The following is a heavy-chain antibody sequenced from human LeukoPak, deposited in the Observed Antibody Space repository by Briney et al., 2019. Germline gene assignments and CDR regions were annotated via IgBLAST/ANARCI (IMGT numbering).Heavy chain of an antibody. CDR2: IYYSGST. Sequence: PSETLSLTCTVSGGSISSYYWSWIRQPPGKGLEWIGYIYYSGSTNYNPSLKSRVTISVDTSKNQFSLKLSSVTAADTAVYYCARHAHYYDSSGYYFFDIWGQGTMVTVSS. D-gene: IGHD3-22*01. V-gene: IGHV4-59*08. CDR3: ARHAHYYDSSGYYFFDI. J-gene: IGHJ3*02. CDR1: GGSISSYY.